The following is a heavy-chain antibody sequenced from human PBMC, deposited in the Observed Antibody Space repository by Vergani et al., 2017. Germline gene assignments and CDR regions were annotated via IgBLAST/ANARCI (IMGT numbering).Heavy chain of an antibody. D-gene: IGHD3-3*01. CDR1: GLTFSSYA. Sequence: EVQLLESGGGLVQPGGSLRLSCAASGLTFSSYAMSWVRQAPGKGLEWVSAISGSGGSTYYAEAVEGRFTIPRDNSKNTLYLQMNSLRAEVTAVYYCAKDTMFGVVIIGYYFDYWGQGTLVTVSS. V-gene: IGHV3-23*01. CDR3: AKDTMFGVVIIGYYFDY. J-gene: IGHJ4*02. CDR2: ISGSGGST.